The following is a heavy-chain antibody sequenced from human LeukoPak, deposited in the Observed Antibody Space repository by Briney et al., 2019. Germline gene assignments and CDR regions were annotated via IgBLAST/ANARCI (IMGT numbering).Heavy chain of an antibody. V-gene: IGHV3-48*01. CDR2: ISSSSSTI. J-gene: IGHJ6*02. CDR3: ARGFIGGSYYYYGMDV. Sequence: GGSLRLSCAASGFTSSSYSMNWVRQAPGKGLEWVSYISSSSSTIYYADSVKGRFTISRDNAKNSLYLQMNSLRAEDTAVYYCARGFIGGSYYYYGMDVWGQGTTVTVSS. D-gene: IGHD1-26*01. CDR1: GFTSSSYS.